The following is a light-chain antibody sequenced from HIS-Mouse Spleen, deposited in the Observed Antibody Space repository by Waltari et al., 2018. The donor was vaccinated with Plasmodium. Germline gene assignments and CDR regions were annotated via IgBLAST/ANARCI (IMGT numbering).Light chain of an antibody. J-gene: IGKJ3*01. Sequence: EIVMTQYPATLSVSPGERANLSFRASQSVSSNLAWYQQKPDPAPRLLIYGASTRATGIPARFSGSGSGTEFTLTISSLQSEDFAVYYCQQYNNWSFTFGPGTKVDIK. CDR1: QSVSSN. V-gene: IGKV3-15*01. CDR3: QQYNNWSFT. CDR2: GAS.